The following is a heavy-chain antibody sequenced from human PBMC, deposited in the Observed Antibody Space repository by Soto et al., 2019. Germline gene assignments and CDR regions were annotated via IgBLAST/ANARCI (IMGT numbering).Heavy chain of an antibody. V-gene: IGHV3-23*01. CDR2: ISGSGGST. D-gene: IGHD5-12*01. J-gene: IGHJ2*01. Sequence: EVQLLESGGGLVQPGGSLRLSCAASGFTFSSYAMSWVRQAPGKGLEWVSAISGSGGSTYYADSVKGRFTISRDNSKNTLYLQMNSLRAEDTAVYYCAKDGKSAVVATISDWYFDLWGRGTLVTVSS. CDR1: GFTFSSYA. CDR3: AKDGKSAVVATISDWYFDL.